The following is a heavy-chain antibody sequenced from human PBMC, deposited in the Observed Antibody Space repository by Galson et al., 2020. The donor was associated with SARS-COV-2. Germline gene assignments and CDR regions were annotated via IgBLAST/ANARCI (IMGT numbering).Heavy chain of an antibody. Sequence: SETLSLTCAVYGGSFSDYSWTWVRQPPGTGLEWIGEISHSGSTNYSPSLKSRVFMSVDTSKNQFSLKLRSVTAADTAVYYCARGGSRPIMVFDYYYFYMDVWGKGTTVTVSS. D-gene: IGHD2-8*01. CDR1: GGSFSDYS. CDR2: ISHSGST. CDR3: ARGGSRPIMVFDYYYFYMDV. V-gene: IGHV4-34*01. J-gene: IGHJ6*03.